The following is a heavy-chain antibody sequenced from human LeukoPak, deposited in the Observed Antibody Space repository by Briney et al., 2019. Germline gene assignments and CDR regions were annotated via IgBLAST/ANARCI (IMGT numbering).Heavy chain of an antibody. V-gene: IGHV4-61*02. CDR2: VYTSGST. Sequence: PSQTLSLTCTVSGGSISSGSYYWSWIRQPAGKGLEWIGRVYTSGSTNYNPSLKSRVTISVDTSKNQFSLKLSSVTAADTAVYYCARLKRVDGRYGGNSGGPHDYWGQGTLVTVSS. CDR1: GGSISSGSYY. J-gene: IGHJ4*02. D-gene: IGHD4-23*01. CDR3: ARLKRVDGRYGGNSGGPHDY.